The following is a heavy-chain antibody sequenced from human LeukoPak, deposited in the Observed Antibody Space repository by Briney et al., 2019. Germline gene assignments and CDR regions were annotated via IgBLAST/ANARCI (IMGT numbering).Heavy chain of an antibody. V-gene: IGHV3-9*01. Sequence: QPGRSLRLSCAASGFTFDDYAMHWVRQAPGKGLEWVSGINWNSNNMGYADSVKGRFTISRDNAKNSLYLQMNSLRPEDTALYYCAKDRVLYGESGWAFLDYWGQGTLVTVSS. J-gene: IGHJ4*02. CDR2: INWNSNNM. D-gene: IGHD6-19*01. CDR1: GFTFDDYA. CDR3: AKDRVLYGESGWAFLDY.